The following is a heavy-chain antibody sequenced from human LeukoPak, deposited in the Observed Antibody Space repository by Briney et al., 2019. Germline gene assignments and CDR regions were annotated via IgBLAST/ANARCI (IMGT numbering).Heavy chain of an antibody. V-gene: IGHV1-3*01. CDR2: INAGNGNT. CDR3: ARERMVVTGDVFDI. CDR1: GYTFTSYA. Sequence: GASVKVSCKASGYTFTSYAMHWVRQAPGQRLEWMGWINAGNGNTKYSQEFQGRVTITRDTSASTVYMELSSLRSEDTAVYYCARERMVVTGDVFDIWGQGTMVTVSS. J-gene: IGHJ3*02. D-gene: IGHD2-21*02.